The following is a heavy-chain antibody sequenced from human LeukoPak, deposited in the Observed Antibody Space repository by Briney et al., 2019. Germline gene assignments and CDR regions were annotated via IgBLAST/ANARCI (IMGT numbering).Heavy chain of an antibody. J-gene: IGHJ6*02. D-gene: IGHD3-10*01. CDR2: ISGSGGDT. CDR3: AKAVWFGEFDYHFFGLDV. CDR1: GFTFSSYA. V-gene: IGHV3-23*01. Sequence: PGGSLRLSCAAFGFTFSSYAMGWVRQAPGRGLEWVSAISGSGGDTYYADSVKGRFTFSRDNSKNTLYLQMNSLRPEETALYYCAKAVWFGEFDYHFFGLDVWGQGTTVTVSS.